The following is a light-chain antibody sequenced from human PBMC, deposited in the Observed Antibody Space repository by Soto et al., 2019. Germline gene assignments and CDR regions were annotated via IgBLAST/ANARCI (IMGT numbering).Light chain of an antibody. CDR3: QQYGSSLWT. J-gene: IGKJ1*01. Sequence: ENVLTQSPGTLSLSPGERATLSCRASQSVSTPYLAWYQQKPGQAPRLLIYSTSTRASGIPDWFSGSGSGTDFTLNISRLEPEDFAVYYCQQYGSSLWTFGQGTKVEIK. CDR1: QSVSTPY. CDR2: STS. V-gene: IGKV3-20*01.